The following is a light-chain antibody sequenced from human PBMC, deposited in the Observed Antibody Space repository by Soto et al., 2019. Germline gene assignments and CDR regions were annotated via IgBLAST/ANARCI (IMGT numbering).Light chain of an antibody. CDR3: SSHAGSNYAFL. CDR2: EVN. CDR1: SSDVGGYDC. Sequence: QSALTQPPSASGSLGQSVTISCTGTSSDVGGYDCVSWYQHRPGKAPKLVIYEVNKRPSGVPDRFSGSKSGNTASLTVSGLQAEDDADYYCSSHAGSNYAFLFGTGTKLTVL. J-gene: IGLJ1*01. V-gene: IGLV2-8*01.